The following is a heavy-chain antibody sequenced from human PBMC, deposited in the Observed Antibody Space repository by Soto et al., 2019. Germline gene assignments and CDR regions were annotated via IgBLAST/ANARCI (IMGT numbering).Heavy chain of an antibody. D-gene: IGHD3-10*01. Sequence: EVPLVESGGGLVQRGGSVRLSCAASGFTLSIYSMNWVRQAPRKGLEWVSYISGTSETIYYADSVKGRFTISRDNANNSLYLQMNSLRDEDTAVYYCARGFDLQYGMDVWGQGTTVTVSS. CDR3: ARGFDLQYGMDV. V-gene: IGHV3-48*02. CDR2: ISGTSETI. J-gene: IGHJ6*02. CDR1: GFTLSIYS.